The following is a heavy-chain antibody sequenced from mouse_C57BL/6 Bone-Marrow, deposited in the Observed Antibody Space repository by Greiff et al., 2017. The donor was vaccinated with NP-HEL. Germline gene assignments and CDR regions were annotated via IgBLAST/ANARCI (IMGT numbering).Heavy chain of an antibody. V-gene: IGHV14-2*01. D-gene: IGHD2-10*02. CDR1: GFNIKDYY. CDR3: ARKAPSNSWFAD. J-gene: IGHJ3*01. Sequence: EVQGVESGAELVKPGASVKLSCTASGFNIKDYYMHWVKQRTEQGLEWIGRIDPEDGETKYAPKFQGKATITADTSSNTAYLQLSSLTSEDTAVYYCARKAPSNSWFADWGQGTLVTVSA. CDR2: IDPEDGET.